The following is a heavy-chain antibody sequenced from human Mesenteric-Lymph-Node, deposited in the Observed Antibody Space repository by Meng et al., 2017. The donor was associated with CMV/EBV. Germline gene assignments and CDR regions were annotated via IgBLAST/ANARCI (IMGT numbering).Heavy chain of an antibody. CDR3: ARDVLMVYAIQGDYYYGMDV. D-gene: IGHD2-8*01. CDR2: ISSSSSYI. J-gene: IGHJ6*02. CDR1: GFTFSSYS. Sequence: ETLSLTCAASGFTFSSYSMNWVRQAPGKGLEWVSSISSSSSYIYYADSVKGRFTISRDNAKNSLYLQMNSLRAEDTAVYYCARDVLMVYAIQGDYYYGMDVWGQGTTVTVSS. V-gene: IGHV3-21*01.